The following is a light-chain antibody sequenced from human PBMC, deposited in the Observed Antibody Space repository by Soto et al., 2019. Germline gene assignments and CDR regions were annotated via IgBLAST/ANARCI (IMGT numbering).Light chain of an antibody. Sequence: SYELTQPPSVSVAPRQTATITCGGTNIGSRSVHWYQQKSGQAPVLVVFDDSVRPSGIPERISGYNSGNTATLTISGVEAGDEADYYCQVWDTTSYHWMFGGGTKVTVL. J-gene: IGLJ3*02. CDR1: NIGSRS. V-gene: IGLV3-21*02. CDR3: QVWDTTSYHWM. CDR2: DDS.